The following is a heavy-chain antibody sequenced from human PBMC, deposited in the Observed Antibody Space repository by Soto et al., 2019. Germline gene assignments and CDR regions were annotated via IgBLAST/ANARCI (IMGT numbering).Heavy chain of an antibody. V-gene: IGHV4-31*03. CDR2: IYYSGST. J-gene: IGHJ4*02. Sequence: QVQLQESGPGLVKPSQTLSLTCTVSGGSISSGGYYWSWIRQHPGKGLEWIGYIYYSGSTYYNPSLKSRVTISLDTSKNQFALKLGSVTAADTAVYYCARVTPPRGSGDGDYWGQGTLVTVSS. CDR1: GGSISSGGYY. CDR3: ARVTPPRGSGDGDY. D-gene: IGHD7-27*01.